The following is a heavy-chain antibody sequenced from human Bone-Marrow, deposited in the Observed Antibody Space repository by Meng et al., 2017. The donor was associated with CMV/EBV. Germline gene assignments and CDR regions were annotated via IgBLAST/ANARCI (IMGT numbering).Heavy chain of an antibody. CDR1: GFTFSSYS. Sequence: GGSLRLSCAASGFTFSSYSMNWVRQAPGKGLEWVSSISSSSSYIYYADSVKGRFTISRDNAKNSLYLQMNSLRAEDTAVYYCARDTVFGVVNYGVDVWGQGTTVTVSS. V-gene: IGHV3-21*01. D-gene: IGHD3-3*01. J-gene: IGHJ6*02. CDR3: ARDTVFGVVNYGVDV. CDR2: ISSSSSYI.